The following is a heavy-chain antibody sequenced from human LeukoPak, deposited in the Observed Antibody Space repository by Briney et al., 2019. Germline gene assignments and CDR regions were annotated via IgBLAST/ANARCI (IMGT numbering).Heavy chain of an antibody. J-gene: IGHJ4*02. V-gene: IGHV3-23*01. CDR1: GFTFSSYA. D-gene: IGHD3-16*01. CDR3: ANSLKGVVGGVSRY. Sequence: GGSLRLSCAASGFTFSSYAMSWVRQAPGKGLELVSAISGSGGSTYYADSVKGRVTSSRDNSKNKLYLQMNSLRAEDTAVYYGANSLKGVVGGVSRYWGQGTLATVSS. CDR2: ISGSGGST.